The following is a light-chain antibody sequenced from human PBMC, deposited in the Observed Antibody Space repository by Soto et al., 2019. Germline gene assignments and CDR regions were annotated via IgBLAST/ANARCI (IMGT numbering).Light chain of an antibody. CDR2: DAS. CDR1: QSISSW. Sequence: IQMTQSPSTLSASVGDRVTITCRASQSISSWLAWYQQKPGKAPKLLIYDASSLESGVPSRFSGSGSGTEFTLTISSLQPDDIATYYCQQYNSYSKTFGQGTKVDI. J-gene: IGKJ1*01. V-gene: IGKV1-5*01. CDR3: QQYNSYSKT.